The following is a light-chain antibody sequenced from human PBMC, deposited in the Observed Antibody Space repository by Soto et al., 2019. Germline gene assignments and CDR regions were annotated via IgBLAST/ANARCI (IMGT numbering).Light chain of an antibody. CDR3: QQYNSYSYT. V-gene: IGKV1-5*01. J-gene: IGKJ2*01. Sequence: DIQMTQSPSTLSASVGDRVTITCRASQSISSWLAWYQQKPGKAPKVLIYDASSLESGVPSRFRGSGSGTEFTLTISSLQHDDFATYYCQQYNSYSYTFGQGTKVDIK. CDR2: DAS. CDR1: QSISSW.